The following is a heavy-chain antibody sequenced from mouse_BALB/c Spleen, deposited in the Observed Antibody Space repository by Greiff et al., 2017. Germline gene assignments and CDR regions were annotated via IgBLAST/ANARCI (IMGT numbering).Heavy chain of an antibody. J-gene: IGHJ4*01. CDR2: ISNGGGST. CDR1: GFTFSSYT. V-gene: IGHV5-12-2*01. CDR3: ARFITTVVAYYAMDD. Sequence: EVPLVESGGGLVQPGGSLTLSCAASGFTFSSYTMSWVRQTPEKRLEWVAYISNGGGSTYYPDTVKGRFTISRDNAKNTLYLQMSSLKSEDTAMYYCARFITTVVAYYAMDDWGQGTSVTGSS. D-gene: IGHD1-1*01.